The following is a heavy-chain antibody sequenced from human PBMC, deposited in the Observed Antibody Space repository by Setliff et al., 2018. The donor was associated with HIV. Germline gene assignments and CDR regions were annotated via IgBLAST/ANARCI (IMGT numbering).Heavy chain of an antibody. J-gene: IGHJ4*02. CDR3: ARAASYYDSSGYWAPPKYLDY. V-gene: IGHV4-38-2*02. D-gene: IGHD3-22*01. Sequence: SETLSLTCTVSGYSISSGYYWGGIRQPPGRGLEWIGAIYHIGSTYDNPSLKNRVTISVDTPKKQFSLKLTSVTAADTAVYYCARAASYYDSSGYWAPPKYLDYWGQGTLVTVSS. CDR1: GYSISSGYY. CDR2: IYHIGST.